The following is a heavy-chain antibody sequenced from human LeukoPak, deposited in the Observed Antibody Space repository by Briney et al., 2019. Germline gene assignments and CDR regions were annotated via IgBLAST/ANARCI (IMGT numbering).Heavy chain of an antibody. D-gene: IGHD6-19*01. CDR3: ASSQYSSGWSTSLAFDY. Sequence: SVKVSCKASGGTFSSYAISWVRQAPGQGLEWMGRIIPIFGTANYAQKFQGRVTITTDESTSTAYMELSSLRSEDTAVYYCASSQYSSGWSTSLAFDYWGQGTLVTVSP. CDR1: GGTFSSYA. V-gene: IGHV1-69*05. CDR2: IIPIFGTA. J-gene: IGHJ4*02.